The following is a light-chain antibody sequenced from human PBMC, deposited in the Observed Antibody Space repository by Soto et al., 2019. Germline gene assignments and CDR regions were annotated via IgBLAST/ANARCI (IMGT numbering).Light chain of an antibody. V-gene: IGKV1-5*03. Sequence: DIQMTQSPSTLSASLGDRVTITCRANESISSWLAWYQQKPGKAPKLLIYKASSLESGVPSRFSGSGSGTEFTLTISSLQPDDFATYYCQQYNSYLITFGQGTKVDIK. CDR3: QQYNSYLIT. CDR2: KAS. J-gene: IGKJ1*01. CDR1: ESISSW.